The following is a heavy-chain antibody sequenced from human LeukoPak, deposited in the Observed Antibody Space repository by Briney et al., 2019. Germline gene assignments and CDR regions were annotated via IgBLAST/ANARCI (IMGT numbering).Heavy chain of an antibody. CDR1: GFTFGDYA. V-gene: IGHV3-30*02. CDR3: AKTRKVHDAFDI. CDR2: IRYDGSNK. J-gene: IGHJ3*02. D-gene: IGHD3-10*01. Sequence: GGSLRLSCTASGFTFGDYAMSWFRQAPGKGLEWVAFIRYDGSNKYYADSVKGRFTISRDNSQNTLYLQMNSLRAEDTAVYYCAKTRKVHDAFDIWGQGTMVTVSS.